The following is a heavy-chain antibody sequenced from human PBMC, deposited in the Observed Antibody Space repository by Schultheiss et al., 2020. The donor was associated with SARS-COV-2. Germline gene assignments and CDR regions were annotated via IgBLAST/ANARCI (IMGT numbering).Heavy chain of an antibody. V-gene: IGHV4-39*07. D-gene: IGHD1-14*01. CDR1: GGSISSGSYY. CDR3: AREPASGLHWYFDL. J-gene: IGHJ2*01. CDR2: INHSGST. Sequence: SETLSLTCAVSGGSISSGSYYWGWIRQPPGKGLEWIGEINHSGSTNYNPSLKSRVTKSVDTSKNQFSLKVSAVTAADTAVYYCAREPASGLHWYFDLWGRGTLVTVSS.